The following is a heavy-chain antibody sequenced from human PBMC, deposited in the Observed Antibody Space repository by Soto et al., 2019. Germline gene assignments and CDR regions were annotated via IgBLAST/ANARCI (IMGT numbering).Heavy chain of an antibody. CDR2: ISYSGST. J-gene: IGHJ4*02. CDR3: ARIYNNGWFLIDY. CDR1: GGSINSYY. D-gene: IGHD6-13*01. Sequence: SETLSLTCTVSGGSINSYYWSWIRQPPGKGLEWIGYISYSGSTTYNPSLKSRVTISVDTSKNHFSLKLSSVTAADTAVYYCARIYNNGWFLIDYWGQGTLVTVSS. V-gene: IGHV4-59*01.